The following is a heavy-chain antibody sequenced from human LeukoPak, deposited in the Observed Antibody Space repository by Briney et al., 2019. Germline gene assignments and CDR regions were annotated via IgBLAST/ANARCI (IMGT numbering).Heavy chain of an antibody. CDR3: ATRRDGYTLDAFGI. J-gene: IGHJ3*02. CDR2: IYPGDSDT. D-gene: IGHD5-12*01. Sequence: GESLKISCKGSGYSFSSSWIGWVRQTPGKGLECMGIIYPGDSDTRYSPSFQGQVTISADKSISTAYLQWSSLKASDTAMYYCATRRDGYTLDAFGIWGQGTMVTVSS. CDR1: GYSFSSSW. V-gene: IGHV5-51*01.